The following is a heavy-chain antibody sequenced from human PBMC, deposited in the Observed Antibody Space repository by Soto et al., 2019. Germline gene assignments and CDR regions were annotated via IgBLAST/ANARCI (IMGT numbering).Heavy chain of an antibody. CDR3: ARDKITGLFDY. D-gene: IGHD2-8*02. V-gene: IGHV4-34*01. J-gene: IGHJ4*02. CDR2: INHSGST. Sequence: QAQLQQWGAGLLKPSETLSLTCAVYGGSFSGYYWTWIRQPPGTGLEWIGEINHSGSTNYNPSLTSGVPIPVGPSKTQFSLKLTSVTAADTAVYYCARDKITGLFDYWGQGTLVTVSS. CDR1: GGSFSGYY.